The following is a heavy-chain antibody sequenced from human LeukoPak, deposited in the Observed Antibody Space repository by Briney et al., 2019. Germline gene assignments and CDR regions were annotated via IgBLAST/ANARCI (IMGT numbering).Heavy chain of an antibody. D-gene: IGHD2-2*01. J-gene: IGHJ6*02. CDR1: GGSISSGSYY. Sequence: SQTLSLTCTVSGGSISSGSYYWSWIRQPPGKGLEWIGYIYCSGSTNYNPSLKSRVTISVDTSKNQFSLKLSSVTAADTAVYYCARDHVVGYYYYGMDVWGQGTTVTVSS. CDR2: IYCSGST. V-gene: IGHV4-61*01. CDR3: ARDHVVGYYYYGMDV.